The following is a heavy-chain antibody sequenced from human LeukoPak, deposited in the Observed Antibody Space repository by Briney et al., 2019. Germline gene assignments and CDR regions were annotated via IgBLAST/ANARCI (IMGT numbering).Heavy chain of an antibody. CDR2: ISYDGSNK. CDR3: AKGWDIVATINPVDY. Sequence: PGGSLRLSCAASGFTFSSYGMHWVRQAPGKGLEWVAVISYDGSNKYYADSVKGRFTISRDNSKNTLYLQMNSLRAEDTAVYYCAKGWDIVATINPVDYWGQGTLVTVSS. V-gene: IGHV3-30*18. J-gene: IGHJ4*02. CDR1: GFTFSSYG. D-gene: IGHD5-12*01.